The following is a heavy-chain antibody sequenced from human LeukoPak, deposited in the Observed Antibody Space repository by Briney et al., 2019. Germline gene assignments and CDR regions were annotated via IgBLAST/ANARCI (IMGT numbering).Heavy chain of an antibody. J-gene: IGHJ3*02. Sequence: ASVKVSCKASGYTFTGYCMHWVRQAPGQGLEWMGWINPNSGGTNYAQKFQGRVTMTRDTSISTAYMELSRLRSDDTAVYYSARGSSSLDAFDIWGQGTMVTVSS. V-gene: IGHV1-2*02. CDR3: ARGSSSLDAFDI. CDR2: INPNSGGT. CDR1: GYTFTGYC. D-gene: IGHD6-13*01.